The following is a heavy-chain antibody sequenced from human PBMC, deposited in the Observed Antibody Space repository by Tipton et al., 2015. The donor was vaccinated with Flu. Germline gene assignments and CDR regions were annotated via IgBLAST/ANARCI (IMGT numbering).Heavy chain of an antibody. Sequence: GSLRLSCAASGFTFSGYYMSWIRQAPGKGLEWVSYITSGGYDMYYADSVKGRFTISRDNAKNSLYLQLNSLRPEDTAIYYCARERLGEYNSAGYPESWGQGTLVTVSP. J-gene: IGHJ5*02. CDR2: ITSGGYDM. V-gene: IGHV3-11*01. D-gene: IGHD2/OR15-2a*01. CDR3: ARERLGEYNSAGYPES. CDR1: GFTFSGYY.